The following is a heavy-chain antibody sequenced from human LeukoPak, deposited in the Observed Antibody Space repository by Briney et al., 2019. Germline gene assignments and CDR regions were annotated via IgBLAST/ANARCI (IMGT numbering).Heavy chain of an antibody. CDR3: ARGQEPNVLLWFGELSYGMDV. V-gene: IGHV1-3*01. CDR1: GYTFTNYA. D-gene: IGHD3-10*01. Sequence: ASVKVSCKASGYTFTNYAMHWVRQAPGQRLEWMGWINAGNGNTKYSQKFQGRVTITRDTSASTAYMELSSLRSEDTAVYYCARGQEPNVLLWFGELSYGMDVWGQGTTVTVSS. CDR2: INAGNGNT. J-gene: IGHJ6*02.